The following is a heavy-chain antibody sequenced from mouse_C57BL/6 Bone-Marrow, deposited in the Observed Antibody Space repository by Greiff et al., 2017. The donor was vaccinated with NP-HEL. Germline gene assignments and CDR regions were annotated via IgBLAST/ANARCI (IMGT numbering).Heavy chain of an antibody. D-gene: IGHD2-10*01. V-gene: IGHV1-81*01. Sequence: VQLQQSGAELARPGASVKLSCKASGYNFTSYGISWVKQRTGQGLEWIGEIYPRSGNTYYNEKFKGKATLTADKSSSTAYMELRSLTSEDSAVYFCARPYYGNYAGFAYWGQGTLVTVSA. J-gene: IGHJ3*01. CDR1: GYNFTSYG. CDR2: IYPRSGNT. CDR3: ARPYYGNYAGFAY.